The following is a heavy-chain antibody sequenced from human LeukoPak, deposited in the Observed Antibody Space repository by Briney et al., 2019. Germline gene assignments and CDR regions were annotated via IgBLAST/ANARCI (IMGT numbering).Heavy chain of an antibody. V-gene: IGHV1-2*04. CDR3: ARDSYSGFSYSYHLDY. Sequence: ASVKVSCKASGYTVTGHYLHWVRQAPGQGLEWLGWINPNSGGTNYAQKFQGWVTMTRDTSINTAYMELSSLTSDDTAMYFCARDSYSGFSYSYHLDYWGQGTLVTVSS. J-gene: IGHJ4*02. D-gene: IGHD5-24*01. CDR1: GYTVTGHY. CDR2: INPNSGGT.